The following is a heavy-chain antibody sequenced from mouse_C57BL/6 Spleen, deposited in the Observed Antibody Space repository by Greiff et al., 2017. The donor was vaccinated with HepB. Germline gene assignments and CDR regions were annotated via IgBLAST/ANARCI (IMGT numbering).Heavy chain of an antibody. CDR2: IDPETGGT. J-gene: IGHJ1*03. CDR3: TRTNDGYYGYFDV. Sequence: VKLQESGAELVRPGASVTLSCKASGYTFTDYEMHWVKQTPVHGLEWIGAIDPETGGTAYNQKFKGKAILTADKSSSTAYMELRSLTSEDSAVYYCTRTNDGYYGYFDVWGTGTTVTVAS. V-gene: IGHV1-15*01. CDR1: GYTFTDYE. D-gene: IGHD2-3*01.